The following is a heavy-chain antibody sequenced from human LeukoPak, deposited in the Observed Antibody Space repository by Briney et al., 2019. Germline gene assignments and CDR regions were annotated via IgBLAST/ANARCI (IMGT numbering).Heavy chain of an antibody. V-gene: IGHV3-30-3*01. Sequence: GGSLRLSCAASGFTFSSYAMHWVRQAPGKGLEWVAVISYGGSNKYYADSVKGQFTISRDNSKNTLYLQMNSLRAEDTAVYYCARDRKIVVVPAAIYYYYYGMDVWGQGTTVTVSS. CDR2: ISYGGSNK. CDR1: GFTFSSYA. D-gene: IGHD2-2*01. CDR3: ARDRKIVVVPAAIYYYYYGMDV. J-gene: IGHJ6*02.